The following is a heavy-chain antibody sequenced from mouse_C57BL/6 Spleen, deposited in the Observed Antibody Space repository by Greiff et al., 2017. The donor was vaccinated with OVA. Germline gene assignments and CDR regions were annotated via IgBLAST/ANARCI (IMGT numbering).Heavy chain of an antibody. CDR1: GYTFTSYW. Sequence: QVQLKQPGAELVKPGASVKLSCKASGYTFTSYWMHWVKQRPGQGLEWIGMIHPNSGSTNYNEKFKSKATLTVDKSSSTAYMQLSSLTSEDSAVYYCARGGYYEDAMDYWGQGTSVTVSS. CDR3: ARGGYYEDAMDY. J-gene: IGHJ4*01. D-gene: IGHD2-3*01. CDR2: IHPNSGST. V-gene: IGHV1-64*01.